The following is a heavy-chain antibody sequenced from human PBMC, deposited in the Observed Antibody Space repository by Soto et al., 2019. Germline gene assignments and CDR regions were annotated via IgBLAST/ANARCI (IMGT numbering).Heavy chain of an antibody. J-gene: IGHJ4*02. CDR1: GGSISSSSYY. V-gene: IGHV4-39*01. Sequence: SETLSLTCTVSGGSISSSSYYWGWIRQPPGKGLEWIGSIYYSGSTYYNPSLKSRVTISVDTSKNQFSLKLSYVNAADKAVYYCARHGGELRWNFDYWGQGTLVTVSS. CDR2: IYYSGST. D-gene: IGHD3-3*01. CDR3: ARHGGELRWNFDY.